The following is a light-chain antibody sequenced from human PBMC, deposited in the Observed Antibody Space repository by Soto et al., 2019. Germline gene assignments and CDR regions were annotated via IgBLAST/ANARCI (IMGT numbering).Light chain of an antibody. CDR1: KNDIGVYDF. CDR3: CSYAGRYTYV. Sequence: QSALTQPPSASGSPGQSVTISCTGTKNDIGVYDFVSWYQHHPGKAPRLIIYEVVQRPSGVPDRFSGSKSGNTASLTVSGLQAEDEADYYCCSYAGRYTYVFGTGTKVTVL. V-gene: IGLV2-8*01. CDR2: EVV. J-gene: IGLJ1*01.